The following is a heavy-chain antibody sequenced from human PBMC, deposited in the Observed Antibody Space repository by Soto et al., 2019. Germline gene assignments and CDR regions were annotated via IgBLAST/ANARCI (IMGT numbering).Heavy chain of an antibody. CDR1: GGSISSYY. Sequence: PSETLSLTCTVSGGSISSYYWSWIRQPPGKGLEWIGYIYYSGSTNYNPSLKSRVTISVDTSKNQFSLKLSSVTAADTAVYYCARVRGPTVVGNNWFDPWGQGTLVTVSS. D-gene: IGHD4-17*01. J-gene: IGHJ5*02. CDR2: IYYSGST. V-gene: IGHV4-59*01. CDR3: ARVRGPTVVGNNWFDP.